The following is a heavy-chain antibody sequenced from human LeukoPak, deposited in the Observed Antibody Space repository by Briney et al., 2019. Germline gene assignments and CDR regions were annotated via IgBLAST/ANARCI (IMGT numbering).Heavy chain of an antibody. J-gene: IGHJ4*02. V-gene: IGHV5-10-1*01. CDR3: AGLGIYSSSC. CDR1: GYSFTTYW. CDR2: IDPSDSYT. Sequence: GESLRISFKGSGYSFTTYWISWGRPRPGKGLGWMGRIDPSDSYTKYSPSFQGHVTISADKSISTAYLQWSSLKASDTAMYYCAGLGIYSSSCWGQGTLVSVSS. D-gene: IGHD6-13*01.